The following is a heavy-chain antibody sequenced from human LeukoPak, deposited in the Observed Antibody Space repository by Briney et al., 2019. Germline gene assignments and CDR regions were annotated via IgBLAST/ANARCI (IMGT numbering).Heavy chain of an antibody. D-gene: IGHD5-18*01. J-gene: IGHJ4*02. CDR2: INHSGST. V-gene: IGHV4-34*01. CDR3: ARGWIRSAFDY. Sequence: SETLSLTCAVYGGSFSGYYWSWIRQPPRKGLEWIGEINHSGSTNYNPSLKSRVTISVDTSKNQFSLKLSSVTAADTAVYYCARGWIRSAFDYWGQGTLVTVSS. CDR1: GGSFSGYY.